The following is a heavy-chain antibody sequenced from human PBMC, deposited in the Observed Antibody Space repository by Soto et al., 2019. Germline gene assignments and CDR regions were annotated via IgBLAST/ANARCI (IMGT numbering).Heavy chain of an antibody. Sequence: PGGSLRLSCAASGFTFSSHAMNWVRQAPGKGLDWVSSISSDSNYIFYADSVKGRFTVSRDNAKNSLYLQMNGLRAEDTAVYYCALDYHASGTPVGFDPWGQGTLVTVSS. CDR1: GFTFSSHA. CDR2: ISSDSNYI. V-gene: IGHV3-21*01. CDR3: ALDYHASGTPVGFDP. D-gene: IGHD3-10*01. J-gene: IGHJ5*02.